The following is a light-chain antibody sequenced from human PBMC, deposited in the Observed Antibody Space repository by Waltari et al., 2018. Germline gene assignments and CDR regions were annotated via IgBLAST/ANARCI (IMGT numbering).Light chain of an antibody. CDR3: QHYVRLPAT. CDR1: QSVSRT. V-gene: IGKV3-20*01. J-gene: IGKJ1*01. Sequence: TLSCRASQSVSRTLAWYQQKPGQAPSLLIYAASTRTTGIPDRFSGSGSGTDFSLTISRLEPEDFAVYYCQHYVRLPATFGQGTKVEIK. CDR2: AAS.